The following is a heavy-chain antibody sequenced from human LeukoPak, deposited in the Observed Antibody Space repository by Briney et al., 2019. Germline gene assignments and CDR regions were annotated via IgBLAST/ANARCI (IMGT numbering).Heavy chain of an antibody. D-gene: IGHD2-2*01. CDR2: ISGDGRIT. Sequence: PGGPLRLSCAASGFTLSSYAMSWVRQAPGKGLEWVSAISGDGRITHHADSVKGRFTISRDNSKNTLYLQMNSLRAEDTAIYYCATKGLVSVPSRYHFDYWGQGTLVTVSS. V-gene: IGHV3-23*01. CDR3: ATKGLVSVPSRYHFDY. J-gene: IGHJ4*02. CDR1: GFTLSSYA.